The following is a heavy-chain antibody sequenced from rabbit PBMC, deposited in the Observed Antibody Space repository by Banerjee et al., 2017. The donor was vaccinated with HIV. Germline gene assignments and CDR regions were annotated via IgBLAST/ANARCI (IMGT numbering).Heavy chain of an antibody. CDR1: GFDFSSCG. J-gene: IGHJ4*01. Sequence: QEQLKETGGGLVQPGGSLTLSCKVSGFDFSSCGVSWVRQAPGKGLEWIGYIDPVFGSTYYASWVNGRFTISKTSSTTVTLQMTSLTAADTATYFCARAPYTSGYGGYFAFNLWGPGTLVTVS. CDR2: IDPVFGST. D-gene: IGHD1-1*01. V-gene: IGHV1S39*01. CDR3: ARAPYTSGYGGYFAFNL.